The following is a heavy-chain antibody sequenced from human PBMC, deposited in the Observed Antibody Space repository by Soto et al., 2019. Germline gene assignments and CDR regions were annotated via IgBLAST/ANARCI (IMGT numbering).Heavy chain of an antibody. D-gene: IGHD2-15*01. CDR2: ISSRSSYR. V-gene: IGHV3-21*01. CDR3: ARDRVVVEAKYYYYAMDV. J-gene: IGHJ6*02. CDR1: GFTFSSYS. Sequence: PGGSLRLSCAASGFTFSSYSMNWVRQAPGKGLEWVSSISSRSSYRYYAESVKGRFTISRDNAKNSLYLQMNSLRAEDTAVYYCARDRVVVEAKYYYYAMDVWGQGTTVTVSS.